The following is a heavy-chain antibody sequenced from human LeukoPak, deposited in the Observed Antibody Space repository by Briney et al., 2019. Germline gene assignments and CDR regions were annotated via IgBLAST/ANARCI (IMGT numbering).Heavy chain of an antibody. D-gene: IGHD6-13*01. CDR1: GASFSGYY. CDR3: ARVTAAGTADDAFDI. Sequence: PSETLSLTCAVYGASFSGYYWSWIRQPPGKGLEWIGEINHSGSTNYNPSLKSRVTISVDTSKNQFSLKLSSVTAADTAVYYCARVTAAGTADDAFDIWGQGTMVTVSS. V-gene: IGHV4-34*01. J-gene: IGHJ3*02. CDR2: INHSGST.